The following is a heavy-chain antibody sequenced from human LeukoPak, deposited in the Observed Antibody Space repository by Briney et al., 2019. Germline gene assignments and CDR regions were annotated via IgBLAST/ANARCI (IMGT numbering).Heavy chain of an antibody. D-gene: IGHD2-2*01. CDR1: GFTFSSYS. V-gene: IGHV3-21*01. J-gene: IGHJ6*03. Sequence: PGGSLRLSCAASGFTFSSYSMNWVRQAPGKGLEWVSSISSSSSYIYYADSVKGRFTISRDNAKNSLYLQMNSLRAEDTAVYYCARASAGYCSSTSCPRYYYYMDVWGKGTTVTVSS. CDR3: ARASAGYCSSTSCPRYYYYMDV. CDR2: ISSSSSYI.